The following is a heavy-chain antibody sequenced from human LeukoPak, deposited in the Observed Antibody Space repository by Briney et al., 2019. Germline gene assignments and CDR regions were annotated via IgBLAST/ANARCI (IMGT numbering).Heavy chain of an antibody. D-gene: IGHD2-21*02. V-gene: IGHV3-15*01. Sequence: GGSLRLSCAASGLIFSNAWTSWVRQAPGKGLEWVVRIKSKTDGGTTDYAAPVKGRFTISRDDSKNTLYLQMNSLKTEDTAVYYCTTAHIVVVTAIVYYFDYWGQGTLVTVSS. J-gene: IGHJ4*02. CDR1: GLIFSNAW. CDR2: IKSKTDGGTT. CDR3: TTAHIVVVTAIVYYFDY.